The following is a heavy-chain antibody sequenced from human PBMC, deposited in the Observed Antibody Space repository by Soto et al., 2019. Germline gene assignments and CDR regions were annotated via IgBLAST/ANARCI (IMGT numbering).Heavy chain of an antibody. D-gene: IGHD6-13*01. J-gene: IGHJ4*02. CDR2: ISSSSSTI. CDR1: GLTFSSYS. CDR3: ARRSSSWYFDY. Sequence: GGSLRLSCAASGLTFSSYSMNWVRQAPGKGLEWVSYISSSSSTIYYADSVKGRFTISRDNSKSTLYLQMNSLRAEDTAVYYCARRSSSWYFDYWGQGTLVTVSS. V-gene: IGHV3-48*01.